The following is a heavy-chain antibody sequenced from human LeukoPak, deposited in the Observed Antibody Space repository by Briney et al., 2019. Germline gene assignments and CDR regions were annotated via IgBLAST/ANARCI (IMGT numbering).Heavy chain of an antibody. V-gene: IGHV3-66*01. Sequence: GGSLRLFCAASGFAVSSNYMSWVRQAPGKGLEWVSVIYSGGSTYYADSVKGRFTISRDNSKNTLYLQMNSLRAEDTAVYYCAREIHDYGDGCFEPWGQGTLVTVSS. CDR2: IYSGGST. D-gene: IGHD4-17*01. CDR3: AREIHDYGDGCFEP. CDR1: GFAVSSNY. J-gene: IGHJ5*02.